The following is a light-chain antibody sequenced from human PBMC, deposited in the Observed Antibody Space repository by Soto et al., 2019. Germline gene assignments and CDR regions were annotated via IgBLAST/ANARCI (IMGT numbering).Light chain of an antibody. V-gene: IGLV2-14*01. Sequence: QSALTQPASVSGSPGQSITISCTGTSSDVGGYKYVSWYQQHPGKAPKLMINEVSNRPSGVSNRFSGSKSGNTASLTISGLQAEDEADYYCSSYTSSSTLVVFGGGTKLTVL. CDR1: SSDVGGYKY. CDR3: SSYTSSSTLVV. CDR2: EVS. J-gene: IGLJ3*02.